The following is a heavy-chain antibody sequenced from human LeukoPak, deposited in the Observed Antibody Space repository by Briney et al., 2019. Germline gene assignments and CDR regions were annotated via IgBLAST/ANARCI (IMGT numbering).Heavy chain of an antibody. D-gene: IGHD3-3*01. CDR3: TRGLIGDDFWSGYYPYYFDY. CDR2: IRRKAYGGTT. CDR1: GFTFGDYA. J-gene: IGHJ4*02. V-gene: IGHV3-49*03. Sequence: GGSLRLSCTVSGFTFGDYAMSWFRQAPGKGLGWVGFIRRKAYGGTTEYASSVKGRCTISRDDSKSIAYLQMNSLKTEDTAVYYCTRGLIGDDFWSGYYPYYFDYWGQGTLVTVSS.